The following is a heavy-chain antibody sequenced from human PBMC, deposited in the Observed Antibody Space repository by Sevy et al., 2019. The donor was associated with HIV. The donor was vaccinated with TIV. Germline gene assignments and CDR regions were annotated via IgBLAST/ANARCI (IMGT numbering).Heavy chain of an antibody. CDR1: GGTFSSYG. J-gene: IGHJ5*02. CDR2: IIPIFGSA. D-gene: IGHD3-16*01. V-gene: IGHV1-69*13. CDR3: ARGGGLSPHHWLDP. Sequence: ASVKVSCKASGGTFSSYGITWVQQAPGQGLEWMGEIIPIFGSANYGQTFQGRVTMTADQSTSTAYMELSSLRSDDTAVYYCARGGGLSPHHWLDPWGQRTLVTVSS.